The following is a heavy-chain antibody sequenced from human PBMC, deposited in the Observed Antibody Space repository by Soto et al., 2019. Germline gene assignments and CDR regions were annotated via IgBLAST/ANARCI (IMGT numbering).Heavy chain of an antibody. D-gene: IGHD3-3*01. Sequence: QVQLQESGPGLVKPSGTLSLTCAVSGGSISSSNWWSWVRQPPGKGLEWIGEIYHSGSTNYNPSRKRRGTIAVDKSKNQFALKLSSVTAADTAVYYCARVGFLEWLSLLDYWGQGTLVTVSS. CDR2: IYHSGST. CDR1: GGSISSSNW. V-gene: IGHV4-4*02. CDR3: ARVGFLEWLSLLDY. J-gene: IGHJ4*02.